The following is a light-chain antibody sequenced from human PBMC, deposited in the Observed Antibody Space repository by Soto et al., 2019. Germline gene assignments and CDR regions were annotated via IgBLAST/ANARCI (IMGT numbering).Light chain of an antibody. Sequence: AMTQSPATPSVSPGERATLSCRASQSVRSYLAWYQQKPGQAPTLLISGASARATGIPARFSGSGSGTEVTLTISSLQSEDFAVYYCQHYNNWPVTFGQVTK. V-gene: IGKV3-15*01. CDR2: GAS. CDR3: QHYNNWPVT. CDR1: QSVRSY. J-gene: IGKJ2*01.